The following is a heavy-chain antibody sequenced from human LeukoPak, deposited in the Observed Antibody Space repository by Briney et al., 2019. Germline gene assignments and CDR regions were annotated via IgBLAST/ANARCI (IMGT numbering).Heavy chain of an antibody. J-gene: IGHJ3*02. D-gene: IGHD3-9*01. Sequence: SETLSLTCAVSGGSISSGGYSWSWIRQPPGKGLEWIGYIYHSGSTYYNPSLKSRVTISVDTSKNQFSLKLSSVTAADTAVYYCARSYYDILTGYYAVVRPHAFDIWGQGTMVTVSS. CDR1: GGSISSGGYS. CDR3: ARSYYDILTGYYAVVRPHAFDI. CDR2: IYHSGST. V-gene: IGHV4-30-2*02.